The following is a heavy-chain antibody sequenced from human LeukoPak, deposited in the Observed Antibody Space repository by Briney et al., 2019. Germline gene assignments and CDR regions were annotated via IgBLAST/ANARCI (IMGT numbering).Heavy chain of an antibody. Sequence: GGSLRLSCVASGFTFSNYWMHWVRQAPGKVLVWVSRIKTDGSRTNYADSVKGRFTISRDNARNTVYLEMNSLRSEDTAVYYCKEVDYWGQGTLVTVSS. CDR3: KEVDY. CDR2: IKTDGSRT. J-gene: IGHJ4*02. V-gene: IGHV3-74*01. CDR1: GFTFSNYW.